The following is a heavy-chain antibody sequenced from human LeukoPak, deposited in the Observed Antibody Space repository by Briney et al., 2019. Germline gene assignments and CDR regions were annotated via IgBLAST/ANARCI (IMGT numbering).Heavy chain of an antibody. CDR2: INSDGSST. V-gene: IGHV3-74*01. CDR1: GFTFSSYA. Sequence: GGSLRLSCAASGFTFSSYAMSWVRQAPGKGLVWVSRINSDGSSTNYADSVKGRFTISRDNAKNTLYLQMNSLRAEDTAVYYCARGYRPNWGSTVGDYWGQGTLVTVSS. CDR3: ARGYRPNWGSTVGDY. D-gene: IGHD7-27*01. J-gene: IGHJ4*02.